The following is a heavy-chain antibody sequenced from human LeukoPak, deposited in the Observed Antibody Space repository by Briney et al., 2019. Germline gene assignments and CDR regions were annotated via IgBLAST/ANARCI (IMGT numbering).Heavy chain of an antibody. CDR3: ARAPVVPAAIDYYYYGMDV. V-gene: IGHV1-69*04. J-gene: IGHJ6*02. Sequence: SVKVSCKASGGTFSSYAIRWVRQAPGQGLEWMGRIIPILGIANYAQKFQGRVTITADKSTSTAYMELSSLRSEDTAVYYCARAPVVPAAIDYYYYGMDVWGQGTTVTVSS. D-gene: IGHD2-2*01. CDR1: GGTFSSYA. CDR2: IIPILGIA.